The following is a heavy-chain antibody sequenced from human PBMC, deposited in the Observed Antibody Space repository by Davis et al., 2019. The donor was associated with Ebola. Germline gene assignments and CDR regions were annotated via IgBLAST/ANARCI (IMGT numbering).Heavy chain of an antibody. CDR3: ARVWGELFFDYFDY. D-gene: IGHD3-10*01. J-gene: IGHJ4*02. V-gene: IGHV1-3*01. Sequence: ASVKVSCKASGYTFTSYAMHWVRQAPGQRLEWMGWINAGNGNTKYSQKFQGRVTITRDTSASTAYMELRSLRSDDTAVYYCARVWGELFFDYFDYWGQGTLVTVSS. CDR2: INAGNGNT. CDR1: GYTFTSYA.